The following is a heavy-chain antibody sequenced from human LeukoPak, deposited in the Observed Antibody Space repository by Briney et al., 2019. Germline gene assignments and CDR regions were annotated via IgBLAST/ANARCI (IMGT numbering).Heavy chain of an antibody. V-gene: IGHV3-66*01. Sequence: PGGSLRLSCAASGFTVSSNYMSWVRQAPGKGLEWVSVIYSGGSTYYADSVKGGFTISRDNSKNTLYLQMNSLRAEDTAVYYCARDRVLRSNDAFDIWGQGTMVTVSS. CDR3: ARDRVLRSNDAFDI. CDR2: IYSGGST. CDR1: GFTVSSNY. D-gene: IGHD5-12*01. J-gene: IGHJ3*02.